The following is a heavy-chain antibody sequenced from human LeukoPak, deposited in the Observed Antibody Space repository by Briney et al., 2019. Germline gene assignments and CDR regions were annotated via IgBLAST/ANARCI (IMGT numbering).Heavy chain of an antibody. CDR3: ARSYGSGNYFDY. D-gene: IGHD3-10*01. Sequence: QVQLQESGPGLVKPSQTLSLTCTVSGGSISSGGYYWSWIRQHPGKGLEWIGYIYYSGSAKYNPSLKSRVTISVDTSKNQFSLKLSSVTAADTAVYYCARSYGSGNYFDYWGQGTLVTVSS. CDR2: IYYSGSA. V-gene: IGHV4-31*03. J-gene: IGHJ4*02. CDR1: GGSISSGGYY.